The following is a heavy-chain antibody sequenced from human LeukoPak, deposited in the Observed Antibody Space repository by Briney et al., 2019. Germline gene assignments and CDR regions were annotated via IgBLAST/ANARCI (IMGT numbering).Heavy chain of an antibody. CDR3: AKSPGILRYFDWIPPLDY. V-gene: IGHV3-23*01. CDR2: ISDSGGRT. Sequence: PGGSLRLSCAASGFTFSNYAMSWVRQAPGKGLEWVAAISDSGGRTHYADSVKGRFTISRDTSQNTLYLQLNSLRAEDTAIYYCAKSPGILRYFDWIPPLDYWGQGTLVTVSS. J-gene: IGHJ4*02. D-gene: IGHD3-9*01. CDR1: GFTFSNYA.